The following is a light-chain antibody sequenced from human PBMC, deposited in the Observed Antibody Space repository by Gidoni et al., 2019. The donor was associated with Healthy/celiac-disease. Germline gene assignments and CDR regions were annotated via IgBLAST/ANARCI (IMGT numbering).Light chain of an antibody. J-gene: IGLJ3*02. CDR3: AAWDDSLNAGV. Sequence: QSVLTQPPSASGTPGQRFTISCSGSSSNIGSNTVNWYQQLPGTAPKLLIYSNNKRPSGVPARFSGSKSGTSASLSISGLQSEDEADYYCAAWDDSLNAGVFGGGTKLTVL. CDR2: SNN. CDR1: SSNIGSNT. V-gene: IGLV1-44*01.